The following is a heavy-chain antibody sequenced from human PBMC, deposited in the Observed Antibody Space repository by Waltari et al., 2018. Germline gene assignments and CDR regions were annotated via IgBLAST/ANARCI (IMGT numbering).Heavy chain of an antibody. V-gene: IGHV3-7*01. CDR3: ARYVLLQDGHYFDS. Sequence: EVQLVESGGGLVQPGGSLTLSWSASGFLFRDHWFGWVRQAPGKGLEWVANIKPDGSEPNYLGSLKGRFTISTDNAKDSVLLHVSSLRAEDTAVYYCARYVLLQDGHYFDSWGQGTLVTVSS. CDR2: IKPDGSEP. D-gene: IGHD1-26*01. J-gene: IGHJ4*02. CDR1: GFLFRDHW.